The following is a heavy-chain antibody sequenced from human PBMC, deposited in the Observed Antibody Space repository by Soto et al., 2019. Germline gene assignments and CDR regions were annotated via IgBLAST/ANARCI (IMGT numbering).Heavy chain of an antibody. CDR1: GGSISSSSYY. Sequence: PSETLSLTCTVSGGSISSSSYYWGWIRQPPGKGLEWIGSIYYSGSTYYNPSLKSRVTISVDTSKNQFSLKLSSVTAADTAVYYCARQPLGSRSWLMGWFDPWGQGTLVTVSS. D-gene: IGHD6-13*01. V-gene: IGHV4-39*01. CDR3: ARQPLGSRSWLMGWFDP. J-gene: IGHJ5*02. CDR2: IYYSGST.